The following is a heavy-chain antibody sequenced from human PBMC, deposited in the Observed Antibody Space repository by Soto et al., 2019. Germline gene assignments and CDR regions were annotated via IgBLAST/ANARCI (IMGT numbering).Heavy chain of an antibody. CDR3: AKDLYDILTGYHLYYYGMDV. Sequence: GALRLSCAASGFTFSSYAMSWVRQAPGKGLEWVSAISGSGGSTYYADSVKGRFTISRDNSKNTLYLQMNSLRAEDTAVYYCAKDLYDILTGYHLYYYGMDVWGQGTQVTLSS. CDR1: GFTFSSYA. J-gene: IGHJ6*02. V-gene: IGHV3-23*01. CDR2: ISGSGGST. D-gene: IGHD3-9*01.